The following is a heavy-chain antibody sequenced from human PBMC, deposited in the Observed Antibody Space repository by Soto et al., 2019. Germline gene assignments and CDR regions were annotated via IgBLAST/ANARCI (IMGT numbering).Heavy chain of an antibody. J-gene: IGHJ4*02. D-gene: IGHD2-21*02. CDR2: IYYSGRT. Sequence: PSETLSLTCTVSRGSLSSSSSYWGWIRQPPGKGLEWIGSIYYSGRTYYNPSFKSRVTISIDTSKNQFSLKLSSVTATDTAVYYCARQRTTVVTQAYFDHWGQGALVTVSS. CDR1: RGSLSSSSSY. CDR3: ARQRTTVVTQAYFDH. V-gene: IGHV4-39*01.